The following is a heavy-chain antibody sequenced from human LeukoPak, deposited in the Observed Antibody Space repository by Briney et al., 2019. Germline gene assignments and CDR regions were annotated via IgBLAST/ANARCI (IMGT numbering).Heavy chain of an antibody. CDR2: ISSSGGDI. J-gene: IGHJ4*02. CDR1: GFSFSSHY. CDR3: ARTYNGSSHFDY. D-gene: IGHD1-26*01. Sequence: NPGGSLRLSCAASGFSFSSHYMNWVRQAPGKGLEWVSSISSSGGDIYSADSVKGRFTISRDNAKNSVYLHMNSLRAEDTAVYYCARTYNGSSHFDYWGQRTLVTVSS. V-gene: IGHV3-21*01.